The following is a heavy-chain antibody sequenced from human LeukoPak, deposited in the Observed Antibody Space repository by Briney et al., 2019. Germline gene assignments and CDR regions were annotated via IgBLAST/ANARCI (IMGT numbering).Heavy chain of an antibody. CDR2: IYYSGST. J-gene: IGHJ5*02. V-gene: IGHV4-39*07. CDR1: GGSISSSSYY. Sequence: PSETLSLTCTVSGGSISSSSYYWGWIRQPPGKGLEWIGSIYYSGSTYYNPSLKSRVTISVDTSKNQFSLKLSSVTAADTAVYYCARDLGGRYYYGSGTKGWFDPWGQGALVTVSS. D-gene: IGHD3-10*01. CDR3: ARDLGGRYYYGSGTKGWFDP.